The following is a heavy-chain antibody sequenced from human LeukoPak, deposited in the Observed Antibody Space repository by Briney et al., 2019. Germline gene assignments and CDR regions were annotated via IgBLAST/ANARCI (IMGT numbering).Heavy chain of an antibody. CDR2: IYPGDSDT. D-gene: IGHD3-22*01. Sequence: GESLKISCKGSGSSFTSYWIGWVRQMPGKGLEWMGIIYPGDSDTRYSPSFQGQVTISADKFISTAYLQWSSLKASDTAMYYCARQEGDYYDSSGYFDYWGQGTLVTVSS. CDR1: GSSFTSYW. CDR3: ARQEGDYYDSSGYFDY. J-gene: IGHJ4*02. V-gene: IGHV5-51*01.